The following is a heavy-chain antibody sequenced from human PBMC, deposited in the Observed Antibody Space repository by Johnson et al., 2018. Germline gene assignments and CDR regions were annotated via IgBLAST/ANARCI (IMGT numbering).Heavy chain of an antibody. CDR2: FSPLFGTT. Sequence: QVQLVESGAEVKKPGSSVRVSCKASGGTFNTDAIAWVRQAPGQGLEWMGGFSPLFGTTNFAQRFHGRVPFTADESTSTSSMELSSLTTEDTAVYYCANEQVTVTTLGHLDRWGQGTLVNVFS. V-gene: IGHV1-69*01. CDR3: ANEQVTVTTLGHLDR. D-gene: IGHD4-17*01. CDR1: GGTFNTDA. J-gene: IGHJ5*02.